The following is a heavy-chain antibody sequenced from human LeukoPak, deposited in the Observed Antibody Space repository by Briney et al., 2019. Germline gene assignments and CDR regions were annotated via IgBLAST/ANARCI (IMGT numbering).Heavy chain of an antibody. Sequence: GGSLRLSCAASGFTVSSNYMSWVRQAPGKGLEWVSVIYGGGSTYYADSVKGRFTVSRDNSKNTLYLQMNSLRAEDTAVYYCARDRSDSSGYYYDHWGQGTLVTVSS. CDR1: GFTVSSNY. D-gene: IGHD3-22*01. CDR3: ARDRSDSSGYYYDH. CDR2: IYGGGST. V-gene: IGHV3-53*01. J-gene: IGHJ4*02.